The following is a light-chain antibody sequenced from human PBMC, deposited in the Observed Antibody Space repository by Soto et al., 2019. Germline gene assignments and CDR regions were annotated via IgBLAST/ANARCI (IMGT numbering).Light chain of an antibody. CDR2: AVS. Sequence: EIVMTQSPATLSVSPWESATLSCRASQSVSSNLAWYQQKPGQGPMLLIYAVSTRATGIPARFRGSGSGTEFTLTISNLQSEDFAVYYCQQYNNWPPWTFGQGTKVDIK. CDR1: QSVSSN. J-gene: IGKJ1*01. CDR3: QQYNNWPPWT. V-gene: IGKV3-15*01.